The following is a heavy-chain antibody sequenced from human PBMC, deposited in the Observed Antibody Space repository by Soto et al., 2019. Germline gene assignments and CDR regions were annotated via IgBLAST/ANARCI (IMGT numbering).Heavy chain of an antibody. CDR1: GFTFSGHG. CDR3: KRFTGTGSDSHGRLEY. CDR2: IGFDGTKE. D-gene: IGHD3-10*01. V-gene: IGHV3-33*01. Sequence: GGSLRLSCAASGFTFSGHGMHWVRQAPGKGLEWVTFIGFDGTKEDYIDSVKGRFTISRDNSRNTLSLQMNSLGAEDTAVYFFKRFTGTGSDSHGRLEYSGQGILVSV. J-gene: IGHJ4*02.